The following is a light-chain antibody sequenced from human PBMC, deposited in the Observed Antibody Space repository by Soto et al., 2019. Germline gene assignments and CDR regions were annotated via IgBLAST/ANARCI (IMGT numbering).Light chain of an antibody. CDR3: QQRSSWPT. CDR1: QSVINY. J-gene: IGKJ3*01. CDR2: DAS. Sequence: IVLPQSPATLSLSPGERATLSCRASQSVINYVAWYQHKPGQAPRLLIYDASTSATGIPGRFSGSGSATVFTLTISSLELEDVAIYYCQQRSSWPTFGRGTKVYIK. V-gene: IGKV3-11*01.